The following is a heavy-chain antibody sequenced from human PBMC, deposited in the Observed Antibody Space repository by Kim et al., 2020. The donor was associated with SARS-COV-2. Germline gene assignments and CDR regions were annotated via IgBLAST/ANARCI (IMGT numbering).Heavy chain of an antibody. J-gene: IGHJ4*02. CDR2: IWYDGSNK. CDR1: GFTFSSYG. D-gene: IGHD6-19*01. CDR3: ARDETSGWYKGIFDY. Sequence: GGSLRLSCAASGFTFSSYGMHWVRQAPGKGLEWVAVIWYDGSNKYYADSVKGRFTISRDNSKNTLYLQMNSLRAEDTAVYYCARDETSGWYKGIFDYWGQGTLVTVSS. V-gene: IGHV3-33*01.